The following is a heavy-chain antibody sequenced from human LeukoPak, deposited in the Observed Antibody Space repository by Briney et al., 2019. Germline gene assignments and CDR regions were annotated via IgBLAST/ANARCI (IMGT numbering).Heavy chain of an antibody. J-gene: IGHJ4*02. Sequence: KSSETLSLTCTVSGGSISSSSYYWGWIRQPPGKGLEWIGSIYYSGSTYYNPSLKSRVTISVDTPKNQFSLKLSSVTASDTAVYYCASQYYYGSGSYYDLLYWGQGTLVTVSS. CDR1: GGSISSSSYY. CDR3: ASQYYYGSGSYYDLLY. D-gene: IGHD3-10*01. V-gene: IGHV4-39*01. CDR2: IYYSGST.